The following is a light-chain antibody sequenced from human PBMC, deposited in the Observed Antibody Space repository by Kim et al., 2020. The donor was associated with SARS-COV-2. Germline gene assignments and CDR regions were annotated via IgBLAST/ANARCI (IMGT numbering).Light chain of an antibody. CDR2: DNT. CDR3: YSAGSSGNHRGV. CDR1: ALPKKY. Sequence: SYELTQPPSVSVSPGQTARITCSGDALPKKYAYWYQQKSGQAPVLVIYDNTKRPSGIPERFSGSSSGTMATLTISGAQVEDEADYYCYSAGSSGNHRGVFGGGTQLTVL. J-gene: IGLJ3*02. V-gene: IGLV3-10*01.